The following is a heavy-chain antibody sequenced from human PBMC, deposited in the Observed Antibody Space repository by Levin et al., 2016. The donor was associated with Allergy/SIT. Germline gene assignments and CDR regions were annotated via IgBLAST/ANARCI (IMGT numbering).Heavy chain of an antibody. D-gene: IGHD3-22*01. CDR2: ISSGRLYT. Sequence: GESLKISCAASGFTFSDHYMSWIRQAPGKGLEWVSYISSGRLYTNYADSVKGRFTISRDNAKNSLYLQMNSLRAEDTAVYYCARGVLRINMMVVVMTSAEYYFDSWGQGTLVTVSS. V-gene: IGHV3-11*06. CDR3: ARGVLRINMMVVVMTSAEYYFDS. CDR1: GFTFSDHY. J-gene: IGHJ4*02.